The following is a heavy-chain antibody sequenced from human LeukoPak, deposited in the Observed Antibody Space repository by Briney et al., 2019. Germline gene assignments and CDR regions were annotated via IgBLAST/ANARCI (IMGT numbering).Heavy chain of an antibody. CDR2: MSPNSGNT. V-gene: IGHV1-8*01. D-gene: IGHD2-15*01. Sequence: ASVKVSCKASGYTFTSYDINRVRQATGQGLEWMGWMSPNSGNTGYAQKFQGRVTMTRNTSISTAYMELSSLRSEDTAVYYCARPVGGLSLDYYYGMDVWGQGTTVTVSS. CDR3: ARPVGGLSLDYYYGMDV. J-gene: IGHJ6*02. CDR1: GYTFTSYD.